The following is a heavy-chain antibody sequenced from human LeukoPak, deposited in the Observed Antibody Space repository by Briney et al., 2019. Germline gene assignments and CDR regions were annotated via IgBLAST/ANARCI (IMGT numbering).Heavy chain of an antibody. CDR2: IYSGGST. V-gene: IGHV3-53*01. CDR1: GVTLSSYA. CDR3: ARDQDDYGDYVSG. J-gene: IGHJ4*02. D-gene: IGHD4-17*01. Sequence: GGSLRLSCTASGVTLSSYAMSWVRQAPGKGLEWVSVIYSGGSTYYADSVKGRFTISRDNSKNTLYLQMNSLRAEDTAVYYCARDQDDYGDYVSGWGQGTLVTVSS.